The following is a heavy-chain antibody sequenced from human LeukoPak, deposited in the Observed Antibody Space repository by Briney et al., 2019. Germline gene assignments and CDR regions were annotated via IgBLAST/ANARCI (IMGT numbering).Heavy chain of an antibody. CDR1: GFTFSSYW. J-gene: IGHJ4*02. CDR3: ARDFSVATTDY. V-gene: IGHV3-7*01. CDR2: IKQDGSEK. D-gene: IGHD5-12*01. Sequence: PGGSLRLSCAASGFTFSSYWMSWVRQAPGKGLEWVANIKQDGSEKYYVDSVKGRFTISSDNAKNSLYLQINSLRAEDTAVYYCARDFSVATTDYWGQGTLVTVSS.